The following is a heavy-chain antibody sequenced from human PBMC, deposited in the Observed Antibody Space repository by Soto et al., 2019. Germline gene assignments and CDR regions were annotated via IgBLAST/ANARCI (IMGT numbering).Heavy chain of an antibody. CDR3: ARIRSSSPLTPSYYYGMDV. D-gene: IGHD6-13*01. CDR1: GFTFSSYG. J-gene: IGHJ6*02. Sequence: GGSLTLSCAASGFTFSSYGTHWVRQAPGKGLEWVAVIWYDGSNKYYADSVKGRFTISRDNSKNTLYLQMNSLRAEDTAVYYCARIRSSSPLTPSYYYGMDVWGQGTTVTVSS. CDR2: IWYDGSNK. V-gene: IGHV3-33*01.